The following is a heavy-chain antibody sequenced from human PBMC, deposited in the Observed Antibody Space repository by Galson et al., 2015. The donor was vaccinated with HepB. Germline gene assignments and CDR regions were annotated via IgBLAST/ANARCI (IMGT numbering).Heavy chain of an antibody. V-gene: IGHV3-74*01. J-gene: IGHJ4*01. CDR2: INSDGSST. CDR1: GFTFSRYS. Sequence: SLRLSCAASGFTFSRYSMHWVRQAPGKGLVWVSRINSDGSSTNYADSVKGRFTISRDNAKNTPYLQMNSLRAEDTAVYYCARTSGHFDYWGHGTLVTVSS. D-gene: IGHD2-15*01. CDR3: ARTSGHFDY.